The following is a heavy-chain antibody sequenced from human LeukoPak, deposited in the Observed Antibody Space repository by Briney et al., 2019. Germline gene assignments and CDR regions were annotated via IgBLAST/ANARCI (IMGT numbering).Heavy chain of an antibody. CDR3: ARLKLLWSNYFDY. CDR1: GLTFSSYA. V-gene: IGHV3-30*02. CDR2: IRNDGSNK. J-gene: IGHJ4*02. Sequence: GGTLRLSCAASGLTFSSYAMHWVRQAPGKGLEWVTFIRNDGSNKYYADSVKGRFTISRDNSKNTLYLQMNSLRAEDTAVYYCARLKLLWSNYFDYWGQGTLVTVSS. D-gene: IGHD2-2*01.